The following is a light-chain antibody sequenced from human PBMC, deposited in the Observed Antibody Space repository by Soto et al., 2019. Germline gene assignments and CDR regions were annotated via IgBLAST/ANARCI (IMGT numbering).Light chain of an antibody. CDR1: SSDVGGHNL. Sequence: QSSLTQPAAVSESPGQWIIIYCTGTSSDVGGHNLLSWYQQHPGKAPNAIIYEAYRRPSGVCPRFSGSKSGNTASLTISGLQAEDEADYYWCSYAGGTIVCVCGTGTKVTVL. J-gene: IGLJ1*01. CDR2: EAY. V-gene: IGLV2-23*01. CDR3: CSYAGGTIVCV.